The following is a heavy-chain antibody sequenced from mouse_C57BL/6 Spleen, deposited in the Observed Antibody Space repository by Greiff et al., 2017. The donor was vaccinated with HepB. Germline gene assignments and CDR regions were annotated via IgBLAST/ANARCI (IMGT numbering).Heavy chain of an antibody. Sequence: EVMSVESGGGLVKPGGSLKLSCAASGFTFSSYTMSWVRQTPEKRLEWVATISGGGGNTYYPDSVKGRFTISRDNAKNTLYLQMSSLRSEDTALYYCARFLYYGSSYYFDYWGQGTTLTVSS. V-gene: IGHV5-9*01. D-gene: IGHD1-1*01. CDR3: ARFLYYGSSYYFDY. CDR1: GFTFSSYT. CDR2: ISGGGGNT. J-gene: IGHJ2*01.